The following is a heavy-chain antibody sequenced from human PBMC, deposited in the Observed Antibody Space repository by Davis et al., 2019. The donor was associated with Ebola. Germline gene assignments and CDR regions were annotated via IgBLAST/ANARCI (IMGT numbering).Heavy chain of an antibody. Sequence: SVKVSRKASGGTFSSYTISWVRQAPGQGLEWMGGIIPIFGTANYAQKFQGRVTITADKSTSTAYMELSSLRSEDTAVYYCATRREGYTWAEEYWGQGTVVTVSS. J-gene: IGHJ4*02. D-gene: IGHD5-24*01. CDR1: GGTFSSYT. CDR3: ATRREGYTWAEEY. CDR2: IIPIFGTA. V-gene: IGHV1-69*06.